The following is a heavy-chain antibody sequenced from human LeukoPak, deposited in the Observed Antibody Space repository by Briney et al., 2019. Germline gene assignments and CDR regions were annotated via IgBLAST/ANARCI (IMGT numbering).Heavy chain of an antibody. CDR1: GFLFNTYS. D-gene: IGHD3-22*01. CDR3: ARDAYRYDSSAYYYPGWFDP. V-gene: IGHV3-48*01. CDR2: ISSDGDTI. J-gene: IGHJ5*02. Sequence: GGSLRLSCIASGFLFNTYSMNWVRQAPGKGLEWISYISSDGDTIYYADSVKGRFTISRDNAKNSLYLQIDSLRAGDTAVYYCARDAYRYDSSAYYYPGWFDPWGQGTLVTVSS.